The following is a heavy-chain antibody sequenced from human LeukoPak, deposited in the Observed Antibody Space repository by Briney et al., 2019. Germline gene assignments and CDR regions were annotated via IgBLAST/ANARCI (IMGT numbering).Heavy chain of an antibody. V-gene: IGHV1-69*04. D-gene: IGHD4-23*01. CDR2: IIPILGIA. CDR3: ARDKTTAVTLNWFDP. Sequence: ASVKVSCKASGGTFSSYAISWVRQAPGQGLEWMGRIIPILGIANYAQKFQGGVTITADKSTSTAYMELSSLRSEDTAVYYCARDKTTAVTLNWFDPWGQGTLVTVSS. J-gene: IGHJ5*02. CDR1: GGTFSSYA.